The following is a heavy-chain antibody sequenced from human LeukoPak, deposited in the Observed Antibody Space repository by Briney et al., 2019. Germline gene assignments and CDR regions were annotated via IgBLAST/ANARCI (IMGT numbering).Heavy chain of an antibody. J-gene: IGHJ4*02. D-gene: IGHD4-11*01. Sequence: GGSLRLSCAASGFTFSHFGFHWVRQAPGKGLGWVAVIWSDGTNKYYGDSVKGRFIIHRDDSQNTVYLQMNSLRAEDTAIYYCAKDAQRGFDYSNSLEYWGQGSLVTVSS. CDR2: IWSDGTNK. CDR3: AKDAQRGFDYSNSLEY. CDR1: GFTFSHFG. V-gene: IGHV3-33*06.